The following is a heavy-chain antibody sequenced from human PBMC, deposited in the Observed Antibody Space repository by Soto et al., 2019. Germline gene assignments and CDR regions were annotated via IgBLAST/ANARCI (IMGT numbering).Heavy chain of an antibody. CDR3: ASWGVDYDSSGYYYDAFDI. D-gene: IGHD3-22*01. Sequence: PSETLSLTCTVSGGSISSGGYYWSWIRQHPGKCLEWIGYIYYSGSTYYNPSLKSRVTLSVDTSKNQFSLKLSSVTAADTAVYYCASWGVDYDSSGYYYDAFDIWGQGTMVT. CDR1: GGSISSGGYY. J-gene: IGHJ3*02. CDR2: IYYSGST. V-gene: IGHV4-31*03.